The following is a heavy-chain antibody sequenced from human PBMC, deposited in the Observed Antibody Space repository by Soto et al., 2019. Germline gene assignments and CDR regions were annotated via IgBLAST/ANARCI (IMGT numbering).Heavy chain of an antibody. J-gene: IGHJ6*02. CDR2: INPNSGGT. CDR1: GYTFTGYY. V-gene: IGHV1-2*04. CDR3: ARDHYCSGGSCYSYGMDV. D-gene: IGHD2-15*01. Sequence: ASVKVSCKASGYTFTGYYMHWVRQAPGQGLEWMGWINPNSGGTNYAQKFQGWVTITRDTSISTAYMELSRLRSDDTAVYYCARDHYCSGGSCYSYGMDVCGQGTTVTVSS.